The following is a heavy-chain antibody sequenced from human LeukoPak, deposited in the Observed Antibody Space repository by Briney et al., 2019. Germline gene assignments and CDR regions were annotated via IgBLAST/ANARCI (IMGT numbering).Heavy chain of an antibody. CDR3: ARDLSGVTGYTYGRGIDY. V-gene: IGHV3-9*03. CDR2: ISWNSGSI. Sequence: GGSLRLSCAASGFTFDDYAMHWVRQAPGKGLEWVSGISWNSGSIGYADSVKGRFTISRDNAKNSLYLQMNSLRAEDMALYYCARDLSGVTGYTYGRGIDYWGQGTLVTVSS. D-gene: IGHD5-18*01. CDR1: GFTFDDYA. J-gene: IGHJ4*02.